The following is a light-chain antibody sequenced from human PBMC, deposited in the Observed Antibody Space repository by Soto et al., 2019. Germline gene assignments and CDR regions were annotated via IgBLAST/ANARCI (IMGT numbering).Light chain of an antibody. Sequence: DIQMTQSPSTLYASAGDTVTITCRASQSSRTFLAWYQQKPGKAPKLLIYDVSSLQSGVPSRFSGSGSGTEFTLTISSLQPDDFATYYCQHYKMYSPWTFGQGTKVDIK. CDR2: DVS. V-gene: IGKV1-5*01. CDR3: QHYKMYSPWT. J-gene: IGKJ1*01. CDR1: QSSRTF.